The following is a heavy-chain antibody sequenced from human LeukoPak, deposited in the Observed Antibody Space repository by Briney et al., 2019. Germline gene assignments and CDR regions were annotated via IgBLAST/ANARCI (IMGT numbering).Heavy chain of an antibody. D-gene: IGHD2/OR15-2a*01. V-gene: IGHV3-11*04. CDR2: ISSSGTII. CDR3: ERDRFLSDY. CDR1: GFTFSDYY. J-gene: IGHJ4*02. Sequence: GGSLRLSCAASGFTFSDYYMSWIPQAPGKGLEWISYISSSGTIIYYADSVKGRFTISRDNAKNSLYLQMNSLRAEDTALYYCERDRFLSDYWGQGTLVTVSS.